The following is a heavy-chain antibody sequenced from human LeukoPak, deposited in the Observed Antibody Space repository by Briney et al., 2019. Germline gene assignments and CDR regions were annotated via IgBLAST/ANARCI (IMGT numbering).Heavy chain of an antibody. V-gene: IGHV4-34*01. CDR3: ARRDTYYDFWSGYYTANIDY. CDR2: INHSGST. CDR1: GGSFSGYY. D-gene: IGHD3-3*01. Sequence: PSETLSLTCAVYGGSFSGYYWSWIRQPPGKGLEWIGEINHSGSTNYNPSLKSRVTISVDTSKNQFSLKLSSVTAADTAVYYCARRDTYYDFWSGYYTANIDYWGQGTLVTVSS. J-gene: IGHJ4*02.